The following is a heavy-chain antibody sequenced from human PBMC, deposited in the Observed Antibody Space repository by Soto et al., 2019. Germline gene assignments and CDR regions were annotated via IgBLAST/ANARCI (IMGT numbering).Heavy chain of an antibody. CDR2: IIPIFGTA. V-gene: IGHV1-69*01. Sequence: QVQLVQSGAEVKKPGSSVKVSCKASGGTFSSYAISWVRQAPGQGLEWMGGIIPIFGTANYAQKFQGRVTITADESTSTAYRELSSLRSEHTAVYYCARVVSSGYYYTAFDYWGQGTLVTVSS. CDR3: ARVVSSGYYYTAFDY. CDR1: GGTFSSYA. J-gene: IGHJ4*02. D-gene: IGHD3-22*01.